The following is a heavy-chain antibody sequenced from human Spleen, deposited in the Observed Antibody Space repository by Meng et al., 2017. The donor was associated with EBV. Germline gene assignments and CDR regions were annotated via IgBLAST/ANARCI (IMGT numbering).Heavy chain of an antibody. D-gene: IGHD1-26*01. CDR3: ARSIDSGVFDP. CDR2: INGGSGNT. Sequence: QVKLVQSGAEVKKPGASVKVSCKASGYTFTSYAMHWVRQAPGQRLEWMGWINGGSGNTKYSQKFQGRVTITRDTSASTVYMELSSLRSEESAVYYCARSIDSGVFDPWGQGTLVTVSS. CDR1: GYTFTSYA. V-gene: IGHV1-3*01. J-gene: IGHJ5*02.